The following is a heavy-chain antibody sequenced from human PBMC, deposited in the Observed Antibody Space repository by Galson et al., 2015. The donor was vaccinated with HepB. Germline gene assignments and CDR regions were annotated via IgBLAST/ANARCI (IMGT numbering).Heavy chain of an antibody. V-gene: IGHV3-33*06. CDR3: AKDRRIAVVPVSYYYYGMDV. CDR1: GFAFSSYG. CDR2: IWYDGSNK. D-gene: IGHD6-19*01. J-gene: IGHJ6*02. Sequence: SLRLSCAASGFAFSSYGMHWVRQAPGKGLEWVAVIWYDGSNKYYADSVKGRFTISRDNSKNTLYLQMNSLRAEDTAVYYCAKDRRIAVVPVSYYYYGMDVWGQGTTVTVSS.